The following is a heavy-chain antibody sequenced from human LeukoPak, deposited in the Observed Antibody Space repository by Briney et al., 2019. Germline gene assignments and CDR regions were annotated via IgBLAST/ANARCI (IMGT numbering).Heavy chain of an antibody. D-gene: IGHD6-13*01. Sequence: PGGSLRLSCAASGFTFSSSSVNWVRQALGKGLEWIGYIYYSGSTNYNPSLKSRVSISVDTSKNQFSLKLSSVTAADTAVFYCARHRDGSSWWGFDYWGQGTLVTVSS. CDR3: ARHRDGSSWWGFDY. CDR1: GFTFSSSS. V-gene: IGHV4-59*08. J-gene: IGHJ4*02. CDR2: IYYSGST.